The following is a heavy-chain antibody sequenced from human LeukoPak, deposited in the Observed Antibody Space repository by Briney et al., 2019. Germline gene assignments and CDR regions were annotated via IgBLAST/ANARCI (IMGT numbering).Heavy chain of an antibody. J-gene: IGHJ4*02. D-gene: IGHD3-9*01. Sequence: SETLSLTCTVSGGSISSGDYYWSWIRQPPAKGLEWIGYIYYDGRTYYNPFLKSRFTISVDTSTNQFSLKLSSVTAADTAVYYCAGSYNDILTGFRTIDYWGQGTLVTVSS. CDR1: GGSISSGDYY. CDR2: IYYDGRT. CDR3: AGSYNDILTGFRTIDY. V-gene: IGHV4-30-4*01.